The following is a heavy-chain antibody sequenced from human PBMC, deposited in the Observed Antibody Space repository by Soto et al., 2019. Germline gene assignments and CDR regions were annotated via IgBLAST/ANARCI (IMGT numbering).Heavy chain of an antibody. D-gene: IGHD3-10*01. CDR3: ARAVPKLMVRGVPHFDY. V-gene: IGHV1-18*01. CDR1: GYTFTSYG. Sequence: QVQLVQSGAEVKKPGASVKVSCKASGYTFTSYGISWVRQAPGQGLEWMGWISAYNGNTNYAQKLQGRVTMTTDTSTSTDYMELRSLRSDDTAVYYCARAVPKLMVRGVPHFDYWGQGTLVTVSS. CDR2: ISAYNGNT. J-gene: IGHJ4*02.